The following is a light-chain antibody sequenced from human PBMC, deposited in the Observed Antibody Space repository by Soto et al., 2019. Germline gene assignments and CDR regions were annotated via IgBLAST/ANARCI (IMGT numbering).Light chain of an antibody. CDR3: QQYKVYPYT. V-gene: IGKV1-5*01. CDR2: DVS. CDR1: QSLNGR. Sequence: DIQMTQSPSTLSASIGDRVTITCRASQSLNGRLAWYQQKPGRPPKLLIYDVSFLESGVPSRFSGSGSGTDFNLTISSLRPDDFATFYCQQYKVYPYTFGQGDRLDIQ. J-gene: IGKJ2*01.